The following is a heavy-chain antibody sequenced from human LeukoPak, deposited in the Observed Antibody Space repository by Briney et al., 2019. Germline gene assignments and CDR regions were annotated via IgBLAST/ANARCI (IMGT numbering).Heavy chain of an antibody. D-gene: IGHD6-13*01. V-gene: IGHV3-30*18. Sequence: GGSLRLSCAASGLTFSSYGMHWVRQAPGKGLEWVAVISYDGCNKYYADSVKGRFTISRDNSKNTLYLQMNSLRAEDTAVYYCAKYSSSWFKKVDAFDIWGQGTMVTVSS. J-gene: IGHJ3*02. CDR2: ISYDGCNK. CDR3: AKYSSSWFKKVDAFDI. CDR1: GLTFSSYG.